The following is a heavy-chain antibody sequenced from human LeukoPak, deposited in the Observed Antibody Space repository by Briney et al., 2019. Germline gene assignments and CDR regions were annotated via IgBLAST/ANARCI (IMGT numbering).Heavy chain of an antibody. D-gene: IGHD7-27*01. V-gene: IGHV3-30*18. CDR2: ISFDGSNK. Sequence: GGSLRLSCAASGFTFSSYGMHWVRQAPGKGLEWVAVISFDGSNKYYADSVEGRFTISRDNSKNTLYLQMNSLRAEDTAVYYCAKDLGTDDDYWGQGTLVTVSS. CDR1: GFTFSSYG. J-gene: IGHJ4*02. CDR3: AKDLGTDDDY.